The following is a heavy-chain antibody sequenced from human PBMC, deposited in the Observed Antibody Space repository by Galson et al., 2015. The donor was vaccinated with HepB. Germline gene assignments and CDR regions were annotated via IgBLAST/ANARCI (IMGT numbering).Heavy chain of an antibody. Sequence: SLRLSCAASGLTFDDHAMHWVRQPPGKGLEWVSGISWDSNSIAYADSVRGRFTVSRDNAKNSLYLQMNSLSADDTALYFCIKDVDDYGGNSAAFDVWGQGTMVTVSS. CDR3: IKDVDDYGGNSAAFDV. CDR1: GLTFDDHA. J-gene: IGHJ3*01. D-gene: IGHD4-23*01. CDR2: ISWDSNSI. V-gene: IGHV3-9*01.